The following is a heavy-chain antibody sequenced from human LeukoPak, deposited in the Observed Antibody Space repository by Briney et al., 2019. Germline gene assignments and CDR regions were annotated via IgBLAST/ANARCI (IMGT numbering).Heavy chain of an antibody. J-gene: IGHJ4*02. D-gene: IGHD6-13*01. V-gene: IGHV3-66*01. CDR3: ASNKYSSSWYTDY. CDR2: IYSGGST. CDR1: GFTVSSNY. Sequence: GGSLGLSCAASGFTVSSNYMSWVRQAPGKGLEWVSVIYSGGSTYYADSVKGRFTISRDNSKNTLYLQMNSLRAEDTAVYYCASNKYSSSWYTDYWGQGTLVTVSS.